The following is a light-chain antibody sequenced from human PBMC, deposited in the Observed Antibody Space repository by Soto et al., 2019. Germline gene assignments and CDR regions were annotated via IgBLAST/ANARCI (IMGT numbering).Light chain of an antibody. CDR2: GAS. CDR1: QSVSSSY. V-gene: IGKV3-20*01. Sequence: ELVLTQSPGTLSLSPGERATLACRASQSVSSSYLAWYQQKPGQAPSLLIYGASSRATGVPQRFSGSGSGTDFTLTISRLEPEDFAVYFCHQFGSSPQPFGHGTKVDSK. CDR3: HQFGSSPQP. J-gene: IGKJ1*01.